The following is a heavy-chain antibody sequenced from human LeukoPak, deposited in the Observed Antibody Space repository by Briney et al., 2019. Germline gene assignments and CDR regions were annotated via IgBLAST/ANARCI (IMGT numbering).Heavy chain of an antibody. V-gene: IGHV3-49*03. D-gene: IGHD5-18*01. Sequence: GGPLTLSCTASGFTYGDYAMSGFRQAPGKGLEWVGFIRSKTYGGTTEYVASVKGRFTISRDDSKSIAYLQMNSLKTEDTAVYYCTRVPGYSYGYETFDIWGQGTMVTVSS. J-gene: IGHJ3*02. CDR2: IRSKTYGGTT. CDR3: TRVPGYSYGYETFDI. CDR1: GFTYGDYA.